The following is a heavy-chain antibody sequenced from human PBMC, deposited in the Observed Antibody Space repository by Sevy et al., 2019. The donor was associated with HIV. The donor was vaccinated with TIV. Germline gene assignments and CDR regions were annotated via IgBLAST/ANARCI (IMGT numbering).Heavy chain of an antibody. CDR1: GFTFDDYA. Sequence: GGSLRLSCAASGFTFDDYAMHWVRQAPGKGLEWVSLISWDGGSTYYADSVKGRFIISRDNSKNSLYLQMNSLRAEDTALYYCAKDRGVRGVMDYWGQGTLVTVSS. CDR2: ISWDGGST. CDR3: AKDRGVRGVMDY. V-gene: IGHV3-43D*03. D-gene: IGHD3-10*01. J-gene: IGHJ4*02.